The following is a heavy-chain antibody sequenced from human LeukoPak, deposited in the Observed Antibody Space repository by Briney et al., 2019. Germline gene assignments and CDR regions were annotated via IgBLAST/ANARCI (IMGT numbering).Heavy chain of an antibody. CDR2: INHSGST. V-gene: IGHV4-34*01. D-gene: IGHD2-15*01. CDR1: GGSFSGYY. CDR3: ARGSTRDKFDP. J-gene: IGHJ5*02. Sequence: PSETLSLTCAVYGGSFSGYYWSWIRQPPGKGLEWIGEINHSGSTNYNPSLKSRVTISVDTSKNQFSLKLSSVTAADTAVYYCARGSTRDKFDPWVQGTLVTVSS.